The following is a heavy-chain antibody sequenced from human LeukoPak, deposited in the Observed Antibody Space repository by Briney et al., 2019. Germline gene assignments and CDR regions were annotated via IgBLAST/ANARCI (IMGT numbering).Heavy chain of an antibody. CDR3: ARDRGYSSSWSYYFDY. Sequence: GGSLRLSCAASGFTFSSYSVNWVRQAPGKGLEWVSSISSSSSYIYYADSVKGRFTISRDNAKNSLYLQMNSLRAEDTAVYYCARDRGYSSSWSYYFDYWGQGTLVTVSS. V-gene: IGHV3-21*01. CDR2: ISSSSSYI. J-gene: IGHJ4*02. CDR1: GFTFSSYS. D-gene: IGHD6-13*01.